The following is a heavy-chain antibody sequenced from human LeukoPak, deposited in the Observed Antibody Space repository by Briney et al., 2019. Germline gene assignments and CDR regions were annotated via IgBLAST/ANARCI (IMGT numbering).Heavy chain of an antibody. CDR3: ARASVSRGFDS. J-gene: IGHJ4*02. CDR2: IKHDGSEK. V-gene: IGHV3-7*01. CDR1: GFTFSNFW. D-gene: IGHD2-8*01. Sequence: GGSLRLSWAVSGFTFSNFWMTWVRQAPGKGQERVAHIKHDGSEKYYVDSVKGRFTISRDNAKNSLLLQMDSLRAEDTAVYYCARASVSRGFDSWGQGTLVTVSS.